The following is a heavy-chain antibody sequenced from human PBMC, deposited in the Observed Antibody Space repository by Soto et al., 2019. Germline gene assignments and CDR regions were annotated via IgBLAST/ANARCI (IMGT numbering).Heavy chain of an antibody. CDR2: IYYSGST. Sequence: SETLSLTCTVSGGSISSYYWSWIRQPPGKGLEWIGYIYYSGSTNYNPSLKSRVTISVDTSRNQFSLKLSSVTAADTAVYYCARGSSSWTGGGYYYYYGMDVWGQGTTVTVSS. CDR1: GGSISSYY. D-gene: IGHD6-13*01. CDR3: ARGSSSWTGGGYYYYYGMDV. V-gene: IGHV4-59*01. J-gene: IGHJ6*02.